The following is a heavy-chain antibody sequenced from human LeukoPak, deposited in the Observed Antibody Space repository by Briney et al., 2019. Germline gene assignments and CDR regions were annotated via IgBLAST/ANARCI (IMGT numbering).Heavy chain of an antibody. D-gene: IGHD6-13*01. CDR1: GGSFSGYY. Sequence: PSETLSLTCAVYGGSFSGYYWSWIRQPPGKGLEWIGEINHSGSTNYNPSLKSRVTISVDTSKNQFSLKLSSVTAADTAVYYCARQAEAAGLLTPLDPWGQGTLVTVSS. CDR3: ARQAEAAGLLTPLDP. V-gene: IGHV4-34*01. J-gene: IGHJ5*02. CDR2: INHSGST.